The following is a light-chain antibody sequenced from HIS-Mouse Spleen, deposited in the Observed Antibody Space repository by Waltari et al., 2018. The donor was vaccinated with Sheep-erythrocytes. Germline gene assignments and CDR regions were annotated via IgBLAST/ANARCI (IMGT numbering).Light chain of an antibody. Sequence: SYELTQPPSVSVSPGQPASIPCSGDTLGAKYAFWYPQKPGHSPVLVIYQDSKRPSGIPERFSGSNSGNTATLTISGTQAMDEADYYCQAWDSSTVVFGGGTKLTVL. J-gene: IGLJ2*01. V-gene: IGLV3-1*01. CDR2: QDS. CDR1: TLGAKY. CDR3: QAWDSSTVV.